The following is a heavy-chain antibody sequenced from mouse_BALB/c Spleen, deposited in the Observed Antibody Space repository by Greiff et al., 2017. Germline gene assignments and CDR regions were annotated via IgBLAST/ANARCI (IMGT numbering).Heavy chain of an antibody. D-gene: IGHD2-4*01. J-gene: IGHJ3*01. CDR1: GFSLTSYG. CDR3: ASLYYDYDELFAY. Sequence: QVQLKESGPGLVAPSQSLSITCTVSGFSLTSYGVHWVRQPPGKGLEWLGVIWAGGSTNYNSALMSRLSISKDNSKSQVFLKMNSLQTDDTAMYYCASLYYDYDELFAYWGQGTLVTVSA. CDR2: IWAGGST. V-gene: IGHV2-9*02.